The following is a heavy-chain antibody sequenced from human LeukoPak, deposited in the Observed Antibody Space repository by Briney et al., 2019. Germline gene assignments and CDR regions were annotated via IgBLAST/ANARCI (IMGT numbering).Heavy chain of an antibody. Sequence: GGSLRLSCAASGFTLSRYGMHWVRHAPGKGRECVAVIWYDGSNKYYADSVKGRFTISRGNSKNTLYLQMNSLRAEDTAVYYCAKDQHWGQGTLVTVSS. J-gene: IGHJ4*02. CDR1: GFTLSRYG. CDR3: AKDQH. V-gene: IGHV3-33*06. CDR2: IWYDGSNK.